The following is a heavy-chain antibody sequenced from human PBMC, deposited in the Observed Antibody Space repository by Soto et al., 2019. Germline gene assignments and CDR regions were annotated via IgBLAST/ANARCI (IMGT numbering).Heavy chain of an antibody. Sequence: PSETLSLTCRVSGDSISDTIYYWGWIRQPPGMGLEWIGSIHYSGSTQFHPSFKSQVTISVDTSKNQFSLKLSSVTAADTAVYYCARVYYYGSGSYLISSRGIYYFDYWGQETLVTVSS. CDR1: GDSISDTIYY. J-gene: IGHJ4*02. CDR2: IHYSGST. D-gene: IGHD3-10*01. CDR3: ARVYYYGSGSYLISSRGIYYFDY. V-gene: IGHV4-39*07.